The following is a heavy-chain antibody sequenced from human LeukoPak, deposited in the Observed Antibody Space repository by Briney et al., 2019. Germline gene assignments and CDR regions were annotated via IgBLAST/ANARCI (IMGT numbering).Heavy chain of an antibody. D-gene: IGHD3-3*01. V-gene: IGHV3-23*01. Sequence: GGSLRLSCAASGFTFSSYAMSWVRQAPGKGLEWVSAISGSGGGTYYADSVKGRFTISRDNSKNTLYLQMNSLRAEDTAVYYCAKTLTGQLRYFFDYWGQGTLVTVSS. CDR2: ISGSGGGT. J-gene: IGHJ4*02. CDR3: AKTLTGQLRYFFDY. CDR1: GFTFSSYA.